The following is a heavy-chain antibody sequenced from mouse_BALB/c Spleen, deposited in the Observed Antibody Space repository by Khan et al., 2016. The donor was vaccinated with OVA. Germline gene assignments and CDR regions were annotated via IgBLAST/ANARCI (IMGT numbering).Heavy chain of an antibody. J-gene: IGHJ2*01. V-gene: IGHV3-2*02. CDR1: GYSITSGYG. CDR3: ARTARIKY. D-gene: IGHD1-2*01. Sequence: QLQESGPGLVKPSQSLSLTCTVTGYSITSGYGWNWIRQFPGNKLEWMGYISYSGRTNYNPSPKSRISITRDTSKNQCFLQLNSVTTEDTATXYCARTARIKYWGQGTTLTVSS. CDR2: ISYSGRT.